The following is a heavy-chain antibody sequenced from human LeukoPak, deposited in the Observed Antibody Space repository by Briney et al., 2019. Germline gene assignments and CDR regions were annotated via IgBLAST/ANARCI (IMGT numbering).Heavy chain of an antibody. Sequence: SVKVSCKASGYSFSNNYMHWVRQAPGQRLEWMGWINAGNGNTKYSQKFQGRVTITRDTSASTAYMELSSLRSEDTAVYYCARDREYYYDSSGYTADDAFDIWGQGTMVTVSS. V-gene: IGHV1-3*01. CDR3: ARDREYYYDSSGYTADDAFDI. J-gene: IGHJ3*02. D-gene: IGHD3-22*01. CDR1: GYSFSNNY. CDR2: INAGNGNT.